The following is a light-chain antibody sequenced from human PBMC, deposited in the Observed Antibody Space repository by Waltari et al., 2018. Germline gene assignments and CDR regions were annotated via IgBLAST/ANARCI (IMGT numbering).Light chain of an antibody. V-gene: IGLV2-8*01. CDR1: SSDMGAYHY. J-gene: IGLJ2*01. CDR2: EVI. CDR3: SSYAGSNGVL. Sequence: QSALTQPPSASGSPGQSVTISCSATSSDMGAYHYVSRYQQHPGKAPKLMIYEVITRPSGVPPRFSGSKSGNTASLTVSELQAEDEADYYCSSYAGSNGVLFGGGTKVTVL.